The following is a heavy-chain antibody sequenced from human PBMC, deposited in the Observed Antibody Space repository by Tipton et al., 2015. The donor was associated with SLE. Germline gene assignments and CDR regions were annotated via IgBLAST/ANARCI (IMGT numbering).Heavy chain of an antibody. CDR2: IYYGGGT. CDR1: GDSISSSSYY. J-gene: IGHJ4*02. D-gene: IGHD7-27*01. Sequence: TLSLTCTVSGDSISSSSYYWGWIRQPPGKGLEWIGYIYYGGGTNYNPSLKSRVTMSIDPSKNQFSLKMSSVTAADTAVYYCAKDTLGGLDYWGQGTLVTVSS. V-gene: IGHV4-61*05. CDR3: AKDTLGGLDY.